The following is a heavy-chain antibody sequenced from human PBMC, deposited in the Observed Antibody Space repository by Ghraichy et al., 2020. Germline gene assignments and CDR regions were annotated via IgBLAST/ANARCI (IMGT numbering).Heavy chain of an antibody. CDR3: AKDLRDYYGSGSPMDV. CDR2: ISYDGSNK. J-gene: IGHJ6*04. CDR1: GFTFSSYG. Sequence: GALRLSCAASGFTFSSYGMHWVRQAPGKGLEWVAVISYDGSNKYYADSVKGRFTISRDNSKNTLYLQMNSLRAEDTAVYYCAKDLRDYYGSGSPMDVWGKGTTVTVSS. V-gene: IGHV3-30*18. D-gene: IGHD3-10*01.